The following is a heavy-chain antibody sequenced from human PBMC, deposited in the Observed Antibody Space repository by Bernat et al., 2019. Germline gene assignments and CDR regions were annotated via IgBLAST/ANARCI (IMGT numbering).Heavy chain of an antibody. CDR3: ARSPHSDYGDYYAFDI. D-gene: IGHD4-17*01. J-gene: IGHJ3*02. Sequence: EVQLVESGGGVVRPGGSLRLSCAASGFTFDDYGMSWVRQAPGKGLEWVSGINWNDGSTGYADSVKGRFTISRDNAKNSLYLQMNSLRAEDTALYYCARSPHSDYGDYYAFDIWGQGTMVTVSS. CDR2: INWNDGST. CDR1: GFTFDDYG. V-gene: IGHV3-20*04.